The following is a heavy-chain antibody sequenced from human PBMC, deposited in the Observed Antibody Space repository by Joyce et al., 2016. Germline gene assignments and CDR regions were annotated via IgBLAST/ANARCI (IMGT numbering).Heavy chain of an antibody. CDR3: ANVPGGDY. J-gene: IGHJ4*02. CDR2: IYYSGRT. D-gene: IGHD3-10*01. Sequence: QVQLQESGPGLVKPSETLSLTCTVSGGSIRSYYWSWVRQPPGKGLEWIGYIYYSGRTNSNPSRKSRVTISIDTSKNQFSLKLRSVTAADTAVYYGANVPGGDYWGQGTLVTVSS. V-gene: IGHV4-59*01. CDR1: GGSIRSYY.